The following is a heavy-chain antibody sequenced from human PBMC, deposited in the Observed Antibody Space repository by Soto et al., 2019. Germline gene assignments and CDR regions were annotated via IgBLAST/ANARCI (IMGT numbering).Heavy chain of an antibody. CDR1: GYTFTSYG. V-gene: IGHV1-18*01. CDR2: INSYNGNT. CDR3: AGKAVAGIWFDP. D-gene: IGHD6-19*01. J-gene: IGHJ5*02. Sequence: QVQLVQSGAEVKKPGASVKVSCKASGYTFTSYGISWVRQAPGQGLEWMGWINSYNGNTNYAQKLQGRVTMTTDTSTTKAYMELMSLRSADAAVYYCAGKAVAGIWFDPGGQETRFTVSS.